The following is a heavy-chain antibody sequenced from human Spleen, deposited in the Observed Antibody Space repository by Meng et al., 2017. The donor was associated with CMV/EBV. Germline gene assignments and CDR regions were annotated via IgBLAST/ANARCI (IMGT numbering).Heavy chain of an antibody. CDR2: ISGYNGNT. CDR1: GYSSG. CDR3: ARDEAIYYGTED. Sequence: ASVKVSCKASGYSSGFSWVRQAPGQGLEWMGWISGYNGNTYYAQSLQGRVTLTTDSSTTTAYMELRGLRSDDTAVYYCARDEAIYYGTEDWGQGTTVTVSS. J-gene: IGHJ6*02. V-gene: IGHV1-18*01.